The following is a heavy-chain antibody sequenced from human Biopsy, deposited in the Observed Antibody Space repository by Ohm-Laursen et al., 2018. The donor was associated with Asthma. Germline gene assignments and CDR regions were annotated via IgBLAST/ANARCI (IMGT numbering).Heavy chain of an antibody. CDR1: PGSINDYY. Sequence: SDTLSLTCTVSPGSINDYYWNWIRQFPGKGLGWIGYVHSSGSTRFNPSLKSRVTVSVDTSVDQVSLKLSSVSAADTAIYYCARATSTWSQSGPHFFDHWGPGTLVTVSS. J-gene: IGHJ5*02. CDR3: ARATSTWSQSGPHFFDH. V-gene: IGHV4-59*07. CDR2: VHSSGST. D-gene: IGHD6-13*01.